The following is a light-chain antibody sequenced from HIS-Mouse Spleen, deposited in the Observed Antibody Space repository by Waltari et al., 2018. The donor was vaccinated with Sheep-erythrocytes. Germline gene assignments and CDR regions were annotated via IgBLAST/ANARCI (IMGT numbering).Light chain of an antibody. V-gene: IGKV4-1*01. Sequence: DIVMTQSPDSLAVSLCERATITCKSSQSVLYSSNNKNYLAWYQQKPGQHPKLLIYWASTRESGVPDRFSGSGSGTDFTLTISSLQAEDVAVYYCQQYYSTPLTFGGGTKVEIK. J-gene: IGKJ4*01. CDR1: QSVLYSSNNKNY. CDR3: QQYYSTPLT. CDR2: WAS.